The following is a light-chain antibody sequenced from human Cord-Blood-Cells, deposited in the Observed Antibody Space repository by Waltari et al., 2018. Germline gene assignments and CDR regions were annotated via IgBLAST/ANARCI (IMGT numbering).Light chain of an antibody. V-gene: IGKV3-15*01. J-gene: IGKJ1*01. CDR2: GAP. CDR3: QQYNNWPTWT. Sequence: EIVMTQSPATLSVSPGERATLSGRASQSVSSNLAWYQQKPGQAPRRLIYGAPTRSTVIQARFRGSGSGKEFTLTISSLQSEDFAVYYCQQYNNWPTWTFGQGTKVEIK. CDR1: QSVSSN.